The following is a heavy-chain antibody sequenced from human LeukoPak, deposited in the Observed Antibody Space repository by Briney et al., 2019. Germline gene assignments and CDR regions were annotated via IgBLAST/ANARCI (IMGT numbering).Heavy chain of an antibody. CDR2: INPSGRI. J-gene: IGHJ6*03. CDR3: ARGRQEVSMIVVVMTAVSYYLDV. V-gene: IGHV4-34*01. Sequence: SETLSLTCAVYGGSFSGYYLTWIRQAPGKGLEWIGEINPSGRISYNPSLKSRLTISVDASKNQFSLNLRSLTAADTAVYYCARGRQEVSMIVVVMTAVSYYLDVWGKGTTVTVS. CDR1: GGSFSGYY. D-gene: IGHD3-22*01.